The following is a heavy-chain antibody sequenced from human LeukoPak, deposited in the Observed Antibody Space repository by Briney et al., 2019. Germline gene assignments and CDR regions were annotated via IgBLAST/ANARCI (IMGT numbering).Heavy chain of an antibody. CDR2: KSAYNGNT. J-gene: IGHJ6*02. Sequence: ASVNVSCKASGYTFTSYYMHWVRQEPGQGRQGMGWKSAYNGNTNYAQKLEGRVTMTTDTSTSTAYMELRRLRSDDTAVYYCARARWFGTYGMDVWGQGTTVTVSS. D-gene: IGHD3-10*01. V-gene: IGHV1-18*04. CDR3: ARARWFGTYGMDV. CDR1: GYTFTSYY.